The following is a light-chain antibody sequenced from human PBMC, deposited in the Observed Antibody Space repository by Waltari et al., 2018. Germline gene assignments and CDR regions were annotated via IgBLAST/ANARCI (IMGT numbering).Light chain of an antibody. CDR1: SSDVGFYDF. V-gene: IGLV2-14*01. CDR3: SSYTRSSYWV. J-gene: IGLJ3*02. CDR2: KVN. Sequence: QSALTQPASVSGSPGQSITISCTGTSSDVGFYDFFSWFQQHPGKAPKVMIYKVNNRPAGVSTRSSGSTSGNPASLTISGLQAEDEADYYCSSYTRSSYWVFGGGTQLTVL.